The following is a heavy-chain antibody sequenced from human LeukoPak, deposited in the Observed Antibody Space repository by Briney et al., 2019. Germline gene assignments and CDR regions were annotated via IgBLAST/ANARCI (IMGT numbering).Heavy chain of an antibody. V-gene: IGHV1-8*01. J-gene: IGHJ3*02. CDR2: MNPNSGAT. D-gene: IGHD3-22*01. CDR3: ARSLVGYYYDSSLGAFDI. Sequence: ASVKVSCKASGYTFTSYDFNWLRQATGQGPEWMGWMNPNSGATGYAQKFQGRITMTRSASINTAYMELTDLRSEDTAVYYCARSLVGYYYDSSLGAFDIWGQGTMVTVSS. CDR1: GYTFTSYD.